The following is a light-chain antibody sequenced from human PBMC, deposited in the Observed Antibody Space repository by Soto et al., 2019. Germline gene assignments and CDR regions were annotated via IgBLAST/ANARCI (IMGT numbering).Light chain of an antibody. Sequence: DIQMTQSPSSLSASVGDRVTIGCRASQNINTYLSWLQQKPGKAPKSLIYAATNLQGGVPSRFSGTGSGTEFSLTISSLQPEDVATYYCQQYERYPPSFGGGTKLDI. CDR1: QNINTY. V-gene: IGKV1-16*01. CDR3: QQYERYPPS. J-gene: IGKJ4*01. CDR2: AAT.